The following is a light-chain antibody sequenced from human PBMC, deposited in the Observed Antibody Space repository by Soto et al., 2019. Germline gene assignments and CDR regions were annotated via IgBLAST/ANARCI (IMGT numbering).Light chain of an antibody. CDR3: QQYASSLT. J-gene: IGKJ1*01. CDR2: GAS. Sequence: EIVLTQSPGSLSLSLGERATLSCRASQSVDSAFFAWYQQKPGQPPRLLMYGASRRATGIPDRFSGSGSGTDFTLTISRLEPENFAVYYCQQYASSLTFGQGTKVEI. CDR1: QSVDSAF. V-gene: IGKV3-20*01.